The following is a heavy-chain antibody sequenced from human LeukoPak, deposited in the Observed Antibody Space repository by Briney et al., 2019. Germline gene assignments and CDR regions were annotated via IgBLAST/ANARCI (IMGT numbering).Heavy chain of an antibody. J-gene: IGHJ6*02. CDR2: IYYSGST. D-gene: IGHD3-3*01. CDR1: GGSISSSSYY. V-gene: IGHV4-39*01. CDR3: ARQRSNYDFLSGFHYGMDV. Sequence: SETLSLTCTVSGGSISSSSYYWGWIRQPPGKGLEWIGSIYYSGSTYYNPSLKSRVTISVDTSKNQFSLKLSSVTAADTAVYYCARQRSNYDFLSGFHYGMDVWGQGTTVTVSS.